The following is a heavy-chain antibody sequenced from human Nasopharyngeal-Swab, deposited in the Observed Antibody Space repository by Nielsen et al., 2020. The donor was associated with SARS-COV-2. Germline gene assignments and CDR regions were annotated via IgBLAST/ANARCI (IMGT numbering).Heavy chain of an antibody. D-gene: IGHD5-24*01. V-gene: IGHV3-53*01. Sequence: GESLKISCAASGFTVSSNYMSWVRQAPGKGLEWVSIIYSGGSTYYADSVKGRFTISRDNSKNTLDLQMNSLRAEDTAVYYCAVDGYWGQGTLVTVSS. CDR2: IYSGGST. J-gene: IGHJ4*02. CDR3: AVDGY. CDR1: GFTVSSNY.